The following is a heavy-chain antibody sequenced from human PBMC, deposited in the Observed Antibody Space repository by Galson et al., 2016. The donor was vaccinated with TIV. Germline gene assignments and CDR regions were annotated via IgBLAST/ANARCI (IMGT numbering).Heavy chain of an antibody. CDR1: GFTFSNYA. CDR3: AKEAGTDYYYGMDV. CDR2: ITPSGGST. V-gene: IGHV3-23*01. Sequence: SLRLSCAASGFTFSNYAMNWVRQAPGKGLDWVSAITPSGGSTYYADSVKGRFTISRDNSKNTLYLQMNSVRADDTAVYYCAKEAGTDYYYGMDVWGQGTTVTVSS. D-gene: IGHD1/OR15-1a*01. J-gene: IGHJ6*02.